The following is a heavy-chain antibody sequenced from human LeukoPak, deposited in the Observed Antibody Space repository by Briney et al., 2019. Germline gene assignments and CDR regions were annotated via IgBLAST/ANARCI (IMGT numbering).Heavy chain of an antibody. CDR3: ARVEPIVGATIKGGWFDP. CDR2: IIPIFGTA. V-gene: IGHV1-69*13. D-gene: IGHD1-26*01. J-gene: IGHJ5*02. Sequence: ASVKVSCKASGGTFSSYAISWVRQAPGQGLEWMGGIIPIFGTANYAQKFQGRVTITADESTSTAYMELSSLRSEDTAVYYCARVEPIVGATIKGGWFDPWGQGTLVTVSS. CDR1: GGTFSSYA.